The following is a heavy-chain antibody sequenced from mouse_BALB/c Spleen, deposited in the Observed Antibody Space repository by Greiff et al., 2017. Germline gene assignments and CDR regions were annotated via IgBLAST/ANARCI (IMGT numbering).Heavy chain of an antibody. J-gene: IGHJ4*01. D-gene: IGHD1-2*01. Sequence: GHVKQSGPELVKPGASVKISCKASGYSFTGYFMNWVKQSHGKSLEWIGRINPYNGDTFYNQKFKGKATLTVDKSSSTAHMELLSLTSEDSAVYYCGRSQFITTAGYAMDYWGQGTSVTVSS. CDR2: INPYNGDT. V-gene: IGHV1-37*01. CDR3: GRSQFITTAGYAMDY. CDR1: GYSFTGYF.